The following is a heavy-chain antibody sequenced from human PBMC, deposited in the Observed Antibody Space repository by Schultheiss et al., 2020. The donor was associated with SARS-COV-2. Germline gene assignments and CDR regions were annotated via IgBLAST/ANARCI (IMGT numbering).Heavy chain of an antibody. J-gene: IGHJ6*03. D-gene: IGHD4-17*01. Sequence: SETLSLTCTVSGASISSSSYYWGWIRQPPGKGLEWVGTLFHGGNTDNNPSLRGRVSVSVDTSKSQFSLRLNSVTAADTAVYYCARSPTVTRFYYMDVWGKGTTVTVSS. V-gene: IGHV4-39*01. CDR2: LFHGGNT. CDR1: GASISSSSYY. CDR3: ARSPTVTRFYYMDV.